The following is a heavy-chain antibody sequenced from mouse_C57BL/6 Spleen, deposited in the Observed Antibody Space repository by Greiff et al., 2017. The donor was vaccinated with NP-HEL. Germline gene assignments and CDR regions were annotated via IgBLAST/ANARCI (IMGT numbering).Heavy chain of an antibody. D-gene: IGHD1-1*01. Sequence: VQLQQSGAELVRPGASVKLSCTASGFIIKDDYMHWVKQRPEQGLEWIGWIDPENGDTEYASKFQGKATITADTSSNTAYLQLSSLTSEDTAVYYCTGDGSSFYFDYWGQGTTLTVSS. CDR1: GFIIKDDY. CDR2: IDPENGDT. J-gene: IGHJ2*01. V-gene: IGHV14-4*01. CDR3: TGDGSSFYFDY.